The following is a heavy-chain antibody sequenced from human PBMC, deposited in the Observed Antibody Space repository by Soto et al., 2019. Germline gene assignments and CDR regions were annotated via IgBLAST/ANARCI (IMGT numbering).Heavy chain of an antibody. CDR2: INAGNGNT. V-gene: IGHV1-3*01. J-gene: IGHJ4*02. Sequence: ASVEVSCKASGDTFTSYAMYWVRQATGQRLEWMGWINAGNGNTKYSQKFQGRVTITRDTSASTAYMELSSLRSEDTAVYYCARGEWLRLIDYWGQGTLVTAPS. CDR3: ARGEWLRLIDY. D-gene: IGHD5-12*01. CDR1: GDTFTSYA.